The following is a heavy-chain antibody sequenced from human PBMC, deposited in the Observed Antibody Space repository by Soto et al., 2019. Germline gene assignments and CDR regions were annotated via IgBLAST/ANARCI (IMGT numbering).Heavy chain of an antibody. CDR3: ATYYYDSPLDY. D-gene: IGHD3-22*01. CDR1: SGSISSSSYY. CDR2: IYYSGST. V-gene: IGHV4-39*01. J-gene: IGHJ4*02. Sequence: SETLSLTCTVSSGSISSSSYYWGWIRQPPGKGLEWIGSIYYSGSTYYNPSLKSRVTISVDTSKNQFSLKLSSVTAADTAVYYCATYYYDSPLDYWGQGTLVTVSS.